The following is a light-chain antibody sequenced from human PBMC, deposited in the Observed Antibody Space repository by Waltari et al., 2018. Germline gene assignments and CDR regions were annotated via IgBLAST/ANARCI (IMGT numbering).Light chain of an antibody. CDR3: QSYDSNIQGV. CDR1: SCNIASNY. Sequence: NFMLTQPHSVSRSPRQTVTISCTRSSCNIASNYVQWYQQRPGRAPTTVIFEDDQRPSGVPVRFSGSIDSSSNSASLSISGLKTEDEADYYCQSYDSNIQGVFGGGTKLTVL. CDR2: EDD. J-gene: IGLJ3*02. V-gene: IGLV6-57*04.